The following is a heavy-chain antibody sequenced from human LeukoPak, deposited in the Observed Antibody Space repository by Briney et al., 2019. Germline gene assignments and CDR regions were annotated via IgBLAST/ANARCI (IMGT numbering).Heavy chain of an antibody. D-gene: IGHD1-20*01. CDR1: GFTFNCYG. J-gene: IGHJ5*02. CDR3: AKDYGLTGTGGAWLDP. Sequence: GGSLRLSCAASGFTFNCYGMHWVRQAPGKGLEWVAFIRFDASNKYYVDSVKGRFAISRDNSKNTLYLQMNSLRVEDAAVYYCAKDYGLTGTGGAWLDPWGQGTLVTVSS. V-gene: IGHV3-30*02. CDR2: IRFDASNK.